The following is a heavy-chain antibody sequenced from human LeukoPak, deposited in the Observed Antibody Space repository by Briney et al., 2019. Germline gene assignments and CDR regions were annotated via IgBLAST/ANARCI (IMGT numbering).Heavy chain of an antibody. CDR3: ARERGERVTMVRGVTTPIDY. CDR2: IYHSGST. CDR1: GYSISSGYY. D-gene: IGHD3-10*01. Sequence: KPSETLSLTCTVSGYSISSGYYWGWIRQPPGKGLEWIGSIYHSGSTYYNPSLKSRVTISVDTSKNQFSLKLSSVTAADTAVYYCARERGERVTMVRGVTTPIDYWGQGTLVTVSS. J-gene: IGHJ4*02. V-gene: IGHV4-38-2*02.